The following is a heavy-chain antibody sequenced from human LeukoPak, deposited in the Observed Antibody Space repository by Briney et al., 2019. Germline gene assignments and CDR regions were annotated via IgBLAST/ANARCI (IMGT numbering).Heavy chain of an antibody. V-gene: IGHV4-39*07. D-gene: IGHD4-17*01. CDR3: ARDNGDLPNAAFDI. CDR2: IYYSGST. J-gene: IGHJ3*02. Sequence: SETLSLTCTVSGGSISSSSYYWGWIRQPPGKGLEWIGSIYYSGSTYYNPSLKSRVTISVDTSKNQFSLKVSSVTAADTAVYYCARDNGDLPNAAFDIWGQGTMVTVSS. CDR1: GGSISSSSYY.